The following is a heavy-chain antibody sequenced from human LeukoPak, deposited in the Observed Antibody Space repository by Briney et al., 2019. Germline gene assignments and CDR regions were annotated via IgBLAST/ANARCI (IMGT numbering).Heavy chain of an antibody. CDR1: GFTFSSYS. CDR2: ISSSSSYI. D-gene: IGHD3-22*01. CDR3: ARESYYDSSGYYSSLGY. Sequence: GGSMRLSCTASGFTFSSYSMNWVRQAPGRGLEWVSSISSSSSYIYYADLVKGRFTISRDNATNSLYLQMNSLRAEDTAVYYCARESYYDSSGYYSSLGYWGQGTLVTVSS. V-gene: IGHV3-21*01. J-gene: IGHJ4*02.